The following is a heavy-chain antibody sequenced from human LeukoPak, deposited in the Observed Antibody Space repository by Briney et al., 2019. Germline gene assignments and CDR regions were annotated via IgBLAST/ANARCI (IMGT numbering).Heavy chain of an antibody. D-gene: IGHD3-22*01. J-gene: IGHJ3*02. Sequence: GGSLRLSCAASGFTFDDYGMSWVRQAPGKGLEWVSGINWNGGSTGYADPVKGRFTISRDNAKNSLYLQMNSLRAEDTALYYCARAEDTMIVVVIAPGIAFDIWGQGTMVTVSS. CDR1: GFTFDDYG. CDR2: INWNGGST. CDR3: ARAEDTMIVVVIAPGIAFDI. V-gene: IGHV3-20*04.